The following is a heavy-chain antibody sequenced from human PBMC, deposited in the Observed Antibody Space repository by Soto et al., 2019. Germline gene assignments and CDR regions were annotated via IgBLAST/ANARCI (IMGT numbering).Heavy chain of an antibody. CDR2: IYYSGST. D-gene: IGHD4-4*01. Sequence: SETLSLTCTVSGGSISSYYWSWIRQPPGKGLEWIGYIYYSGSTNYNPSLKSRVTISVDTSKNQFSLKLSSVTAADTAVYYCARAYYSSYYYYYMDVWGKGTTVTVSS. J-gene: IGHJ6*03. CDR3: ARAYYSSYYYYYMDV. CDR1: GGSISSYY. V-gene: IGHV4-59*01.